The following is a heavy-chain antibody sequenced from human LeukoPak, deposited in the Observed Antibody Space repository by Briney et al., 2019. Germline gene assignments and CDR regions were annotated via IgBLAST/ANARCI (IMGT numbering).Heavy chain of an antibody. CDR3: ARDHVSPGLIFDY. J-gene: IGHJ4*02. V-gene: IGHV3-7*03. CDR1: GFTFRSHW. Sequence: PGGSLRLFCVVSGFTFRSHWMSWVRQAPGKGLEWVANINFDGSEKHHVDSVKGRFTISRDNAKNSLYLQMNSLRAGDTAVYYCARDHVSPGLIFDYWGQGTLVTVSS. CDR2: INFDGSEK. D-gene: IGHD3-16*01.